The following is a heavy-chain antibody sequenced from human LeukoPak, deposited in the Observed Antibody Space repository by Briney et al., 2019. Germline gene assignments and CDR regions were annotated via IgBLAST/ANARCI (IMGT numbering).Heavy chain of an antibody. CDR2: ILPIFGTT. D-gene: IGHD2-2*01. CDR1: GGTFSSYA. V-gene: IGHV1-69*05. CDR3: AKDEVDPSIIVVVPAAMTFDY. J-gene: IGHJ4*02. Sequence: SVKVSCKASGGTFSSYAISWVRQAPGQGLEWMGGILPIFGTTNYAQKFQGRVTITTDESTSTAYMELNSLRAEDTAVYYCAKDEVDPSIIVVVPAAMTFDYWGQGTLVTVSS.